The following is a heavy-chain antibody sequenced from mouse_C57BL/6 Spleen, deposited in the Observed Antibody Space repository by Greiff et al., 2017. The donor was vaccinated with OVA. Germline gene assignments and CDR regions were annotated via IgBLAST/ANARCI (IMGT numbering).Heavy chain of an antibody. CDR2: ISYDGSN. CDR3: ARRSSAAWFAY. D-gene: IGHD6-1*01. V-gene: IGHV3-6*01. J-gene: IGHJ3*01. CDR1: GYSITSGYY. Sequence: EVQLQESGPGLVKPSQSLSLTCSVTGYSITSGYYWNWIRQFPGNKLEWMGYISYDGSNNYNPSLKNRISITRDTSKNQFFLKLNSVTTEDTATYYCARRSSAAWFAYWGQGTLVTVSA.